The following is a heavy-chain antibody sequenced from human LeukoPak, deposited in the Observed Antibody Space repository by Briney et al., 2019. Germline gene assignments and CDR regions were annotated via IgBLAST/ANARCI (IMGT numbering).Heavy chain of an antibody. CDR3: ASSCSSTSCYGRDV. Sequence: WGSLRLSCAASGFTFDDYGMSWVRQAPGKGLEWVSGINWNGGSTGYADSVKGRFTISRDNAKNSLYLQMNSLRAEDTALYHCASSCSSTSCYGRDVWGKGTTVTVSS. CDR2: INWNGGST. V-gene: IGHV3-20*01. J-gene: IGHJ6*04. CDR1: GFTFDDYG. D-gene: IGHD2-2*01.